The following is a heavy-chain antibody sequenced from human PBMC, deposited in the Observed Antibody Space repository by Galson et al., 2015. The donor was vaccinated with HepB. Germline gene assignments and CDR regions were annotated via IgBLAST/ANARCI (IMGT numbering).Heavy chain of an antibody. CDR1: GYTFTNYH. Sequence: SVKVSCKASGYTFTNYHFHWVRQAPGQGSEWMGKIFAGGDTIRYAQKFQGRVTLSMDSSTSTMYMEVSSLRSDDTAVYYFARETRDTYYFDNWGQGTLVTVSS. CDR3: ARETRDTYYFDN. D-gene: IGHD2/OR15-2a*01. J-gene: IGHJ4*02. CDR2: IFAGGDTI. V-gene: IGHV1-46*01.